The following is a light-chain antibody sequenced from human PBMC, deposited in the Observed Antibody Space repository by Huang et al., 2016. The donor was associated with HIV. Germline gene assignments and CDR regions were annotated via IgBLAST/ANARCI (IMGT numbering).Light chain of an antibody. CDR2: DAS. Sequence: EIVLTQSPATLSLSPGERATLSCRASQSVSRYLAWYQQKPGQAPRLLIFDASNRATGFPARFSGTGSGTDFTLTISSLEAEDSAVYYCQQRSNWPPLTFGGGTKVEIK. CDR3: QQRSNWPPLT. J-gene: IGKJ4*01. V-gene: IGKV3-11*01. CDR1: QSVSRY.